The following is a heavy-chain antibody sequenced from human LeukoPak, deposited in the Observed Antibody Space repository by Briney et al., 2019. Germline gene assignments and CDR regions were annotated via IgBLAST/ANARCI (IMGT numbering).Heavy chain of an antibody. CDR3: VRDYVWGTSNPGY. Sequence: GGSLRLSCAASGFTFSTYWMSWFRQAPGKGLQWLGNIKEDGTEKYYLDSVRGRFTLSRDNAKNSLYLQMDSLRAEDTAVYYCVRDYVWGTSNPGYWGQGTLVTVTS. CDR2: IKEDGTEK. CDR1: GFTFSTYW. D-gene: IGHD3-16*01. J-gene: IGHJ4*02. V-gene: IGHV3-7*01.